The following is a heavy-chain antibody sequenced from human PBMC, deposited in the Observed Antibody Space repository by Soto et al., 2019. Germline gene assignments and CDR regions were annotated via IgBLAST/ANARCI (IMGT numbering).Heavy chain of an antibody. Sequence: QVQLVQSGAEEKKPGASVKVSCKASGYTFTSYAMHWVRQAPGQRLEWMGWINAGNGNTKYSQKFQGRVTITRYTSASTAYMELSSLRSEDTAVYYCARAPGGSSSFVDYWGQGTLVTVSS. D-gene: IGHD6-6*01. CDR3: ARAPGGSSSFVDY. V-gene: IGHV1-3*05. CDR1: GYTFTSYA. J-gene: IGHJ4*02. CDR2: INAGNGNT.